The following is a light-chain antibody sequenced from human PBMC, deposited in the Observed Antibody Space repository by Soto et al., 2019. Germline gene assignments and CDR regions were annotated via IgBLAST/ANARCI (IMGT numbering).Light chain of an antibody. Sequence: EIVLTQSPATVSAFPGDRATLSCRASQAVNTTLAWYQHKPGQAPRLLIYLASSRATGVPARFSGSGSGTDFTLTISSLEPEDFAVYYCQQRSNWPLTFGQGTRLEIK. CDR2: LAS. J-gene: IGKJ5*01. CDR1: QAVNTT. CDR3: QQRSNWPLT. V-gene: IGKV3D-11*01.